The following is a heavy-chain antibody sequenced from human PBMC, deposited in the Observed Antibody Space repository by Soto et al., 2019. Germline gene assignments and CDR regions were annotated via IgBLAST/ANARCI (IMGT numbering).Heavy chain of an antibody. CDR2: IIGSGGRT. V-gene: IGHV3-23*01. Sequence: EVQLLESGGGLVQPGGSLRLSCAASGFTFSSYAMSWVRQAPGKGLEWVSAIIGSGGRTYYADSMKGRFTISRDNSKNTLYLQMNSLRVEDTAVYYCAKDRIMGSTTFWGMDVWGQGTTVTVSS. D-gene: IGHD3-16*01. CDR1: GFTFSSYA. J-gene: IGHJ6*02. CDR3: AKDRIMGSTTFWGMDV.